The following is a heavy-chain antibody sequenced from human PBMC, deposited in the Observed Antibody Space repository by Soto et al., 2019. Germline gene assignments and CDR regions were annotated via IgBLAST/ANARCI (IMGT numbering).Heavy chain of an antibody. V-gene: IGHV1-3*01. CDR2: INAGSGHT. D-gene: IGHD3-10*01. CDR1: GYTFTNNV. Sequence: VQLVQSGAAVKKPGASVKVSCKASGYTFTNNVLHWVRQAPGQSLEWMGWINAGSGHTRYSEKLQGRVTITRDTSANTSYVELSSLVSEDTAVYYCARHSGVSWLEPWGQGTLVTVSS. J-gene: IGHJ5*02. CDR3: ARHSGVSWLEP.